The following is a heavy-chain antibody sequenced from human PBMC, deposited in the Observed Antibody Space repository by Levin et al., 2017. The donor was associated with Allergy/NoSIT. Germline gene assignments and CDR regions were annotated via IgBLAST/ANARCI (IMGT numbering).Heavy chain of an antibody. J-gene: IGHJ4*02. CDR2: TWYDGSNK. V-gene: IGHV3-33*01. CDR1: GFTFSSFG. CDR3: ARGSYSSGWYADY. D-gene: IGHD6-19*01. Sequence: GESLKISCAASGFTFSSFGMHWVRQAPGKGLEWVAVTWYDGSNKDYVDSVKGRFAISRDNSKNTLYLQMNSLRVEDTAVYYCARGSYSSGWYADYWGQGTLVTVSS.